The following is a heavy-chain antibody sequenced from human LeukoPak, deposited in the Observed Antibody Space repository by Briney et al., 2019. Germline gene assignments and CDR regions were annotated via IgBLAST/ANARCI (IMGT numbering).Heavy chain of an antibody. V-gene: IGHV3-9*03. J-gene: IGHJ4*02. Sequence: GGSLRLSCAASGFTFGDYAMHWVRQAPGKGLEWVSGISWNSGSISYADSVKGRFAISRDNAKNSLYLQMNSLRAEDMALYYCAKSLGYSGGYYFDYWGQGTLVTVSS. D-gene: IGHD3-16*01. CDR1: GFTFGDYA. CDR3: AKSLGYSGGYYFDY. CDR2: ISWNSGSI.